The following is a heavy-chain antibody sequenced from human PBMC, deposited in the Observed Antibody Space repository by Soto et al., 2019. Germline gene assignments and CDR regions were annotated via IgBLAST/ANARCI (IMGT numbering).Heavy chain of an antibody. CDR2: ISSSGSTI. D-gene: IGHD3-3*01. Sequence: QVQLVESGGGLVKPGGSLRLSCAASGFTFSDYYMSWIRQAPGKGLEWVSYISSSGSTIYYADSVKGRFTISRDNAKKSLYLQMNRLRAEDTAVYYCARDRSFWSGNEWYMDVWGKGTTVTVSS. CDR3: ARDRSFWSGNEWYMDV. V-gene: IGHV3-11*01. J-gene: IGHJ6*03. CDR1: GFTFSDYY.